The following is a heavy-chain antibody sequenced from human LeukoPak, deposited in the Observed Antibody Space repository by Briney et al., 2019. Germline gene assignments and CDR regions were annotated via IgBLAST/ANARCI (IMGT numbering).Heavy chain of an antibody. J-gene: IGHJ5*02. CDR1: GGSISNSY. V-gene: IGHV4-59*08. D-gene: IGHD4-11*01. CDR2: IHYTGRT. CDR3: ARHSNYNREVDWFAP. Sequence: SETLSLTCTVSGGSISNSYWSWIRQPPGKGLESIGYIHYTGRTNYNPSLKSRVTISVDTSKNQFSLSLSSVTATDTAIYYCARHSNYNREVDWFAPWGQGTLVAVSS.